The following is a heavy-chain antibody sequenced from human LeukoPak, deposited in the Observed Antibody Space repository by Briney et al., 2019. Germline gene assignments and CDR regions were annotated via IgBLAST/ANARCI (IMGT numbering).Heavy chain of an antibody. CDR2: VSARGVKT. CDR3: ARDIHDSSGYYYDY. D-gene: IGHD3-22*01. CDR1: GFTFSGYT. J-gene: IGHJ4*02. V-gene: IGHV3-23*01. Sequence: GGSLRLSCVASGFTFSGYTMSWVRQAPGKGPEWISAVSARGVKTYYADSVKGRFTVSRDNSKDTLFLQMISLRAEDTALYYCARDIHDSSGYYYDYWGQGTLVTVSP.